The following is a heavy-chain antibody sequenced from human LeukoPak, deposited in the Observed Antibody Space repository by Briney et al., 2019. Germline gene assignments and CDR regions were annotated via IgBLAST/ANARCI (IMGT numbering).Heavy chain of an antibody. CDR3: ARGETYYYGSGDY. V-gene: IGHV3-66*01. CDR1: EFSVGSNY. D-gene: IGHD3-10*01. CDR2: IYSGGST. Sequence: GGSLRPSCAASEFSVGSNYMTWVRQAPGKGLEWVSLIYSGGSTYYADSVKGRFTISRDNAKNSLYLQMNSLRAEDTAVYYCARGETYYYGSGDYWGQGTLVTVSS. J-gene: IGHJ4*02.